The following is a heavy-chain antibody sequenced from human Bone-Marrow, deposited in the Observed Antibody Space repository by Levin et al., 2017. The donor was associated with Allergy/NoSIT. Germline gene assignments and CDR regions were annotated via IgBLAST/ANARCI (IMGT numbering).Heavy chain of an antibody. CDR2: ISSRSTHI. D-gene: IGHD1-26*01. V-gene: IGHV3-21*01. J-gene: IGHJ3*02. Sequence: SGGSLRLSCAGSGFTFSSYSVNWVRQAPGKGLEWVSSISSRSTHIFYADSVRGRFTISRDNARNSLYLQMNSLRAEDTAVYYCARGGMGATADDTFDSWGRGTMVTVSS. CDR1: GFTFSSYS. CDR3: ARGGMGATADDTFDS.